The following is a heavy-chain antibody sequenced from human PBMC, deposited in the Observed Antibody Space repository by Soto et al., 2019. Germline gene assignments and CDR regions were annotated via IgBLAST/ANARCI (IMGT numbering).Heavy chain of an antibody. CDR3: ARGTYGSGSYYSNDY. Sequence: GGSLRLSCAASGFTFSGYWMSWVRQAPGKGLQWVANIKQDGSERYYVDSVKGRFTISRDNAKNSLYLQMNSLRAEDTAVYYCARGTYGSGSYYSNDYWGQGTLVTVSS. V-gene: IGHV3-7*01. J-gene: IGHJ4*02. CDR2: IKQDGSER. D-gene: IGHD3-10*01. CDR1: GFTFSGYW.